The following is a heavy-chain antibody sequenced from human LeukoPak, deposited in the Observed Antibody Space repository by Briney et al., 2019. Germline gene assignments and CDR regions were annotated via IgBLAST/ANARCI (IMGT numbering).Heavy chain of an antibody. J-gene: IGHJ4*02. CDR1: GGSFSGYY. V-gene: IGHV4-34*01. Sequence: PSETLSLTCAVYGGSFSGYYWSWIRHPPGKGLEWIGEINHSGSTNYNPSLKSRVTISVDTSKNQFSLKLSSVTAADTAVYYCARVLDYWGQGTLVTVSS. CDR3: ARVLDY. CDR2: INHSGST.